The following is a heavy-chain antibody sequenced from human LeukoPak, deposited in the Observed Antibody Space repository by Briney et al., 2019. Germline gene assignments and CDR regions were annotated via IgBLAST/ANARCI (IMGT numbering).Heavy chain of an antibody. J-gene: IGHJ6*03. CDR3: AKREQLALDYYYYMDV. CDR2: SSGSGGST. CDR1: GFTFSSYA. Sequence: GGSLRLSCAASGFTFSSYAMSWVRQAPGKGLEWVSASSGSGGSTYYADSVKGRFTISRDNSKNTLYLQMNSLRAEDTAVYYCAKREQLALDYYYYMDVWGKGTTVTVSS. D-gene: IGHD6-6*01. V-gene: IGHV3-23*01.